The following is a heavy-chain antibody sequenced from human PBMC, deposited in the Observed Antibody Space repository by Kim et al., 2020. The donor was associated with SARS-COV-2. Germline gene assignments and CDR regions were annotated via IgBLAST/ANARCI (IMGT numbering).Heavy chain of an antibody. V-gene: IGHV3-30*04. Sequence: GGSLRLSCAASGFTFSSYAMHWVRQAPGKGLEWVAVISYDGSNKYYADSVKGRFTISRDNSKNTLYLQMNSLRAEDTAVYYCARDEARAYRVYYDSSGYADYWGQGTLVTVSS. CDR2: ISYDGSNK. CDR3: ARDEARAYRVYYDSSGYADY. CDR1: GFTFSSYA. J-gene: IGHJ4*02. D-gene: IGHD3-22*01.